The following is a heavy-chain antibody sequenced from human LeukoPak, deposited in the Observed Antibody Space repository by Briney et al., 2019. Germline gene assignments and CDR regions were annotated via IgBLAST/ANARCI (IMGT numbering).Heavy chain of an antibody. V-gene: IGHV3-11*01. CDR3: ARDSIVRGNIGNDMDV. Sequence: KPGGSLRLSCAASGFTFSDYYMSWLRQAPGKGLEWVSYISHSGRTMYYADSVKGRFTISRDNAKNSLYLQMNSLSAGGTAVYYCARDSIVRGNIGNDMDVWGKGTTVTVSS. CDR1: GFTFSDYY. J-gene: IGHJ6*03. CDR2: ISHSGRTM. D-gene: IGHD2-8*01.